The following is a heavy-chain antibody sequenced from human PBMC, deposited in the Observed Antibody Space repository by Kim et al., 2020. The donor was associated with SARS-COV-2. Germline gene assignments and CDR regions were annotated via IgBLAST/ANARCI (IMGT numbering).Heavy chain of an antibody. J-gene: IGHJ4*02. CDR1: GFTFSSYA. CDR2: ISSNGGST. Sequence: GGSLRLSCAASGFTFSSYAMHWVRQAPGKGLEYVSAISSNGGSTYYANSVKGRFTISRDNSKNTLHLQMGSLRAEDMAVYYCARGRDATYYDYVWGSYRNTIDYWGQGTLVTVSS. D-gene: IGHD3-16*02. V-gene: IGHV3-64*01. CDR3: ARGRDATYYDYVWGSYRNTIDY.